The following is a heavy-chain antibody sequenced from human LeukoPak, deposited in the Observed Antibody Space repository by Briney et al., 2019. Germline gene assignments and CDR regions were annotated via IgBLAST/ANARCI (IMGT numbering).Heavy chain of an antibody. CDR2: IYFSGST. V-gene: IGHV4-59*08. CDR1: GDSISSYY. CDR3: ARLEQRDSRLSPADY. Sequence: PSETLSLTCTVSGDSISSYYWTWLRQPPGKGLEWIGSIYFSGSTKYNPSLKSRVTISVDTSKNQISLRLTSVIAADAALYYCARLEQRDSRLSPADYWGQGSLLSVSS. J-gene: IGHJ4*02. D-gene: IGHD3/OR15-3a*01.